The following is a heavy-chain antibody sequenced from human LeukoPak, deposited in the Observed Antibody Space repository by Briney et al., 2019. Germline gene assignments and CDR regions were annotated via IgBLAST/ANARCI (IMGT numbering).Heavy chain of an antibody. D-gene: IGHD2-15*01. CDR3: AKDIRSVVPPGG. CDR2: ISGSGGST. V-gene: IGHV3-23*01. J-gene: IGHJ4*02. Sequence: PGGSLRLSCAPSGFTFSSYAMSWVRQAPGKGLEWGSAISGSGGSTYYADSVKGRFTISRDNSKNTLYLQMNSLRAEDTAVYYCAKDIRSVVPPGGWGQGTLVTVSS. CDR1: GFTFSSYA.